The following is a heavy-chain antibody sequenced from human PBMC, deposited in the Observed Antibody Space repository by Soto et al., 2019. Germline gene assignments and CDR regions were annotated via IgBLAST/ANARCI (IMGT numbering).Heavy chain of an antibody. D-gene: IGHD2-21*02. CDR1: GFTFSSYT. CDR2: ISWDGGST. Sequence: GGSLSLSCAASGFTFSSYTMHWVRQAPGKGLEWVSLISWDGGSTYYADSVKGRFTISRDNSKNSLYLQMNSLRTEDTALYYCAKGDPAYYYYGMGVWGQGTTVTVSS. CDR3: AKGDPAYYYYGMGV. V-gene: IGHV3-43*01. J-gene: IGHJ6*02.